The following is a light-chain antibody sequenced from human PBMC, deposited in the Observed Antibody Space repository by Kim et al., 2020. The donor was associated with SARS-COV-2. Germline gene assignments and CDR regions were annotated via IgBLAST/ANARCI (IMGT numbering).Light chain of an antibody. V-gene: IGLV3-1*01. Sequence: SYELTQPPSVSVSPGQTASITCSGDKLGDKYACCYQQKPGQSPVLVIYQDSKRPSGIPERFSGSNSGNTATLTISGTQAMDEADYYCQAWDSSTAVFGGGTQLTFL. J-gene: IGLJ3*02. CDR3: QAWDSSTAV. CDR1: KLGDKY. CDR2: QDS.